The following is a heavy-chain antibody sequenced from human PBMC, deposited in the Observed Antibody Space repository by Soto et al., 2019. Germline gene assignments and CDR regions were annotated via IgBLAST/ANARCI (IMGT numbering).Heavy chain of an antibody. J-gene: IGHJ4*02. D-gene: IGHD5-18*01. CDR2: ISSSSSYI. CDR3: ARSQGGYSYGGSYDY. CDR1: GFTFSSYS. Sequence: GGSLRLSCAASGFTFSSYSMNWVRQAPGKGLEWVSSISSSSSYIYYADSVKGRFTISRDNAKNSLYLQMNSLRAEDTAVYYCARSQGGYSYGGSYDYWGQGTLVTVSS. V-gene: IGHV3-21*01.